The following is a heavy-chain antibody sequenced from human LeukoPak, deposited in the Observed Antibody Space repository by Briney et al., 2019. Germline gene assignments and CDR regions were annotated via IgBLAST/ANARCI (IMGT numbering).Heavy chain of an antibody. D-gene: IGHD3-10*01. CDR2: ISWNSGTI. V-gene: IGHV3-9*01. CDR1: GFTFDDYA. J-gene: IGHJ4*02. Sequence: GGSLRLSCAASGFTFDDYAMHWVRQAPGKGLEWVSGISWNSGTIGYADSVKGRFTISRDSAKNSLYLQMNSLRAEDTAVYYCARGGSGYWGQGTLVTVSS. CDR3: ARGGSGY.